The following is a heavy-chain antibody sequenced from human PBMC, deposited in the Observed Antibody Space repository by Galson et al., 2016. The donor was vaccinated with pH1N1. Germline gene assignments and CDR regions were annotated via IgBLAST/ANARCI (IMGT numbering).Heavy chain of an antibody. V-gene: IGHV3-30*18. CDR1: GFSFSNYG. Sequence: SLRLSCAASGFSFSNYGMHWVRQAPGKGPEWVAVISFDGSNKNYADSVRGRVTISRDNSKNTLFLLLDSLRPEDTAVYNCAKDRPQMMLRYFDWLLGDAMDVWGQGTTVTVSS. CDR3: AKDRPQMMLRYFDWLLGDAMDV. J-gene: IGHJ6*02. D-gene: IGHD3-9*01. CDR2: ISFDGSNK.